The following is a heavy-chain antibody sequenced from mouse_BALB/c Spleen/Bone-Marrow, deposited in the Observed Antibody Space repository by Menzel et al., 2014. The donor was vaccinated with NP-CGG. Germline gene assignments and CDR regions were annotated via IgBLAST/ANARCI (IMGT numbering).Heavy chain of an antibody. V-gene: IGHV2-9-2*01. CDR3: VRWLGFLGYFGY. D-gene: IGHD2-2*01. J-gene: IGHJ2*01. CDR1: GFSLTSYD. CDR2: IWTGGGT. Sequence: VKLMESGPGLVAPSQSLSITCTVSGFSLTSYDISWIRQPPGKGLEWLGVIWTGGGTNYNSAFMSRLSISKDNSKSQVFLKMNSLQTDDTAIYYCVRWLGFLGYFGYWGQGTTLTVSS.